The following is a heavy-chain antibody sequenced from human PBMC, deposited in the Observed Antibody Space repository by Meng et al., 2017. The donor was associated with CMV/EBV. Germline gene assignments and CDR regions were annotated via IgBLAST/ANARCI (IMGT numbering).Heavy chain of an antibody. D-gene: IGHD6-13*01. CDR3: AHVGPNSSSWSTSFDY. J-gene: IGHJ4*02. V-gene: IGHV2-5*01. CDR1: GFSLSTSAVG. Sequence: SGPTLVKPTQTLTLTCTFSGFSLSTSAVGVGWIRQPPGKALEWLAHIYWHDDKRYSPSLKSRLTITKDTSKNQVVLTMTNMDPVDTATYYCAHVGPNSSSWSTSFDYWGQGTLVTVSS. CDR2: IYWHDDK.